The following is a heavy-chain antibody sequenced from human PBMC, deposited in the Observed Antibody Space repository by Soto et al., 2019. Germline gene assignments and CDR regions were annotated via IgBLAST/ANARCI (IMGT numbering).Heavy chain of an antibody. J-gene: IGHJ3*02. D-gene: IGHD5-12*01. V-gene: IGHV4-4*07. CDR1: GGSISSYY. CDR2: IYTSGGT. Sequence: SETLSLTCTVSGGSISSYYWSWIRQPAGKGLEWIGRIYTSGGTNYNPSLKSRVTMSVDTSKNQFSLKLSSVTAADTAVYYCAREGGDGYNEDAFDIWGQGTMVTVSS. CDR3: AREGGDGYNEDAFDI.